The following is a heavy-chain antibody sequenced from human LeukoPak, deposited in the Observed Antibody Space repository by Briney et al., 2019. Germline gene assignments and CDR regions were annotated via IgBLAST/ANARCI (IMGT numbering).Heavy chain of an antibody. V-gene: IGHV3-7*01. Sequence: GGSLRLSCAASGFTFSNYWMSWVRQAPGKGLEWVANIKQDGSDIYYVDSVKGRFTISRDNAKNSLYLQMNSLRAEDTAVYYCTRSGTYVLDCWGQGTLVTVSS. J-gene: IGHJ4*02. D-gene: IGHD1-26*01. CDR1: GFTFSNYW. CDR3: TRSGTYVLDC. CDR2: IKQDGSDI.